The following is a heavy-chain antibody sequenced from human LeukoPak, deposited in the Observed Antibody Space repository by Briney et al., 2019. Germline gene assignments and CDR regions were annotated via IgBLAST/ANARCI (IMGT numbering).Heavy chain of an antibody. V-gene: IGHV4-61*02. J-gene: IGHJ3*02. CDR3: ARFTSRDAFDI. Sequence: SQTLSLTCTVSGRSISSGSYYWSWIRQPAGKGLEWIGRIYTSGSTNYNPSLQSRVTISVDTSKNQFSLKLSSVTAADTAVYYCARFTSRDAFDIWGQGTMVTVSS. CDR2: IYTSGST. D-gene: IGHD6-6*01. CDR1: GRSISSGSYY.